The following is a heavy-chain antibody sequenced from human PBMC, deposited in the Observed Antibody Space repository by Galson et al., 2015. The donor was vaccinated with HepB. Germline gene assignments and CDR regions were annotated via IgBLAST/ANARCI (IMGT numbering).Heavy chain of an antibody. CDR3: ARRPVVVTHFDY. V-gene: IGHV4-39*01. CDR1: GGSSCSTNYY. J-gene: IGHJ4*02. D-gene: IGHD2-21*02. CDR2: VFYSGSS. Sequence: SETLSLTCTVSGGSSCSTNYYWGWIRQPPGKGLEWIGTVFYSGSSYYNPSLKSRVTISVDTSKNQFSLKLSSVIAADTAVYYCARRPVVVTHFDYWGQGTLVTVSS.